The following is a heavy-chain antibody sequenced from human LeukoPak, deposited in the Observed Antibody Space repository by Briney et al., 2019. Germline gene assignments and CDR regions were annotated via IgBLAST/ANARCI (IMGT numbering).Heavy chain of an antibody. V-gene: IGHV4-61*01. CDR1: GGSISSSSYY. Sequence: SETLSLTCTVSGGSISSSSYYWSWIRQPPGKGLEWIGYIYYSGSTNYNPSLKSRVTISVDTSKNQFSLKLSSVTAADTAVYYCARARYYYDSSYFDYWGQGTLVTVSS. CDR3: ARARYYYDSSYFDY. J-gene: IGHJ4*02. D-gene: IGHD3-22*01. CDR2: IYYSGST.